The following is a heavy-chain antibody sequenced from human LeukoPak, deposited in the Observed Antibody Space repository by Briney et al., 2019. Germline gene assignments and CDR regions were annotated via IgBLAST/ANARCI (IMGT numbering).Heavy chain of an antibody. J-gene: IGHJ4*02. CDR1: GFTFNSYD. CDR3: TKGPRTVRFGDRHKGIFDY. D-gene: IGHD3-10*01. CDR2: ISGSGAAT. V-gene: IGHV3-23*01. Sequence: GGSLRLSCAASGFTFNSYDMSWVRQIPGKGLQWVSAISGSGAATYYADSVKGRFTVSRDNSKNTVYLQMNSLRSEDTAVYYCTKGPRTVRFGDRHKGIFDYWGQGTLVTVSS.